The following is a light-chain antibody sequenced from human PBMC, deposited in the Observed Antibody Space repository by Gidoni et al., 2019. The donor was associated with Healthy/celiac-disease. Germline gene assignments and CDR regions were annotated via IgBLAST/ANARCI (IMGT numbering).Light chain of an antibody. CDR1: QSVSSY. Sequence: EIVLPQSAATLSLSPGERATLSCRASQSVSSYLAWYQQKPGQAPRLLIYDASNRATGIPARFRGSGSGTDFTLTISSLEPEDFAVYYCQQRSNWPPLTFGGGTKVEIK. J-gene: IGKJ4*01. CDR2: DAS. V-gene: IGKV3-11*01. CDR3: QQRSNWPPLT.